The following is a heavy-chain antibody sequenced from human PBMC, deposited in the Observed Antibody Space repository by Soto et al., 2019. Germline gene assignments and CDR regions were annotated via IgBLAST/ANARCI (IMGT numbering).Heavy chain of an antibody. CDR2: INAGNGNT. CDR1: GYTFTSYA. V-gene: IGHV1-3*01. J-gene: IGHJ5*02. CDR3: ARNRIVGATTNWFDP. Sequence: ASVKVSCKASGYTFTSYAMHWVRQAPGQRLEWMGWINAGNGNTKYSQKFQGRVTITRDTSASTAYMELSSLRSEDTAVYYCARNRIVGATTNWFDPWGQGTLVTVSS. D-gene: IGHD1-26*01.